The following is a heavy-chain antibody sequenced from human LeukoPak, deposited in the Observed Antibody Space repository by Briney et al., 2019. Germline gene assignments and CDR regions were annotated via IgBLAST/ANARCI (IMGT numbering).Heavy chain of an antibody. CDR1: GFTFSDYY. CDR2: ISSSSSYT. J-gene: IGHJ4*02. Sequence: GGSLRLSCAASGFTFSDYYMSWIRQAPGKGLEWVSYISSSSSYTNYADSVKGRFTISRDNAKNSLYLQMNSLRAEDTAVYFCARDEGCGYSYGGYWGQGTLVTVSS. V-gene: IGHV3-11*05. CDR3: ARDEGCGYSYGGY. D-gene: IGHD5-18*01.